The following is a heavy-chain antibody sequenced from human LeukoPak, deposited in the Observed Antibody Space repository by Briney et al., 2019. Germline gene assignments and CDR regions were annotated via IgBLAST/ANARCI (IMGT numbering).Heavy chain of an antibody. D-gene: IGHD2/OR15-2a*01. V-gene: IGHV3-21*01. CDR2: ISSSSSYI. J-gene: IGHJ4*02. CDR1: GVTFSSYS. CDR3: AQGAFLWSPDY. Sequence: GGSLRLSCAASGVTFSSYSMNWVRQAPGKGLEWVSSISSSSSYIYYADSVKGRFTISRDNGKNSLYLQMNSLRAEDTAVYYCAQGAFLWSPDYWGQGTLVTVSS.